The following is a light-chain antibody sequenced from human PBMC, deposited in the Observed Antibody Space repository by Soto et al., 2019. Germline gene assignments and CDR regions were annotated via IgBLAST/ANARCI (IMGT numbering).Light chain of an antibody. J-gene: IGKJ5*01. CDR3: QQYNNWPPAIT. CDR1: QSVSSN. Sequence: EIVMTQSPATLSVSPGERATLSCRASQSVSSNLAWYQQKPGQAPRLLIYDASTRATGIPARFGGSGSGTDFTLTKSSLQSEDFAVYYCQQYNNWPPAITFGQGTRLEI. CDR2: DAS. V-gene: IGKV3-15*01.